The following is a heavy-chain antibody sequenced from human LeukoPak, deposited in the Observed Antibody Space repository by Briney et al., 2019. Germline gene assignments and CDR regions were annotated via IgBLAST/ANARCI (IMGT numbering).Heavy chain of an antibody. D-gene: IGHD6-13*01. CDR3: ARHLTLPATRYSSSWSPFDY. Sequence: PSETLSLTCTVSGGSISSSSYYWGWIRQPPGKGLEWIGSIYYSGSTYYNPSLKSRVTISVDTSKNQFSLKLSSVTAADTAVYYCARHLTLPATRYSSSWSPFDYWGQGTLVTVSS. CDR2: IYYSGST. J-gene: IGHJ4*02. V-gene: IGHV4-39*01. CDR1: GGSISSSSYY.